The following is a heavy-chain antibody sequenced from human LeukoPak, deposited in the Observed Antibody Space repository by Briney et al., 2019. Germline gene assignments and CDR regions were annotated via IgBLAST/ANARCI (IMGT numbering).Heavy chain of an antibody. CDR2: ISRSGGST. J-gene: IGHJ4*02. CDR1: GFTFSSYG. V-gene: IGHV3-23*01. D-gene: IGHD1-26*01. CDR3: ARDKIVGATYFDY. Sequence: GGTLRLSCAASGFTFSSYGMSWVRQAPGQGVKWVSAISRSGGSTYYADSVKGRFTISRDNAKNSLYLQMNSLRAEDTAVYYCARDKIVGATYFDYWGQGTLVTVSS.